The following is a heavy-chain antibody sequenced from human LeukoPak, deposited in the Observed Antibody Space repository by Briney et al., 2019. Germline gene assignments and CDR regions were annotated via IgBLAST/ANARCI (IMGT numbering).Heavy chain of an antibody. CDR3: ARDMTDWWFDP. J-gene: IGHJ5*02. CDR1: GGSFSGYY. CDR2: INHSGST. V-gene: IGHV4-34*09. Sequence: SETLSLTCAVYGGSFSGYYRSWIRQPPGKGLEWIGEINHSGSTHYNPSPKSRVTISVDTSKNQFSLKLSSVTAADTAVYYCARDMTDWWFDPWGQGTLVTVSS. D-gene: IGHD3-9*01.